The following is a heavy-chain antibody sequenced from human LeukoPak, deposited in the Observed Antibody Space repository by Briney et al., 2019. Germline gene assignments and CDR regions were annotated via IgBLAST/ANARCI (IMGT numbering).Heavy chain of an antibody. CDR3: ARGYGSGSYSDRQIYYFDY. D-gene: IGHD3-10*01. J-gene: IGHJ4*02. V-gene: IGHV4-31*03. CDR1: GASISSAGYY. CDR2: IYYTGST. Sequence: SETLSLTCTVSGASISSAGYYWSWIRQHPGRGLEWIGYIYYTGSTYYNPSLKSRVTISVDTSNIQFSLRLSSVTAADTAVYYCARGYGSGSYSDRQIYYFDYWGRGTPVTVSS.